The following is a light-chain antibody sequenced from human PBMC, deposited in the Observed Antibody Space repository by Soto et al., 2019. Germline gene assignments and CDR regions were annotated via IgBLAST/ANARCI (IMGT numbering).Light chain of an antibody. V-gene: IGLV2-23*02. CDR1: SSDVGSYNL. CDR3: CSYAGSSTYV. J-gene: IGLJ3*02. Sequence: QSVLTQPASVSGSPGQSITISCTGTSSDVGSYNLVSWYQQHPGKAPKLMIYEVSKQPSGVSNRFSGSKSGNTASLTISGLQAEDEADYYCCSYAGSSTYVFGGGTKLTVL. CDR2: EVS.